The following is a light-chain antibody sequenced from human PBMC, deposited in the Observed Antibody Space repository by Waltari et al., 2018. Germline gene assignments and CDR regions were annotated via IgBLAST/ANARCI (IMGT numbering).Light chain of an antibody. CDR2: DVS. Sequence: QSALTQPASVSGSPGQSLTISCTGTSSDVGGYNYVSWYQHHPDKAPKLIISDVSNRPAGVSSRFSGSKSGNTASLTISGLQAEDEANYYCSTYSTTSTLVVLGGGTKLTVL. CDR3: STYSTTSTLVV. V-gene: IGLV2-14*03. J-gene: IGLJ2*01. CDR1: SSDVGGYNY.